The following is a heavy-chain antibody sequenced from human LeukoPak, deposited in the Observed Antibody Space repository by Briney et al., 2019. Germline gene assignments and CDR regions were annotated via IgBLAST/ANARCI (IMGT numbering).Heavy chain of an antibody. CDR1: GFTFSSYS. V-gene: IGHV3-21*01. CDR2: ISSSSYI. CDR3: AREKKMGGDAFDI. J-gene: IGHJ3*02. Sequence: PGGSLRLSCAASGFTFSSYSMNWVRQAPGKGLEWVSSISSSSYIYYADSVKGRFTISRDNAKNSLYLQMNSLRSEDTAVYYCAREKKMGGDAFDIWGQGTMVTVSS. D-gene: IGHD3-16*01.